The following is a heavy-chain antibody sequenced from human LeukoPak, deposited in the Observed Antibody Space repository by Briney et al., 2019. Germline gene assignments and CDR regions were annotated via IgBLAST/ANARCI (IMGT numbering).Heavy chain of an antibody. CDR1: GFTFSSYS. J-gene: IGHJ5*02. V-gene: IGHV3-21*01. CDR2: ISSSSSYI. Sequence: GGSLRLSCAASGFTFSSYSMNWVRQAPGKGLEWVSSISSSSSYIYYADSVKGRFTISRDNAKNSLYLQMNSLRAEDTAVYYCARSAAAVRGSWFDPWGQGTLVTVSS. D-gene: IGHD6-13*01. CDR3: ARSAAAVRGSWFDP.